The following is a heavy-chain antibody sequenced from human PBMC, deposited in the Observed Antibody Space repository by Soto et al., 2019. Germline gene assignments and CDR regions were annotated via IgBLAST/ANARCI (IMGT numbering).Heavy chain of an antibody. Sequence: PGESLKISCKGSGYSFTSYWIGWVRQMPGKGLEWMGIIYPGDSDTRYSPSFQGQVTISADKSISTAYLQWSSLKASDTAVYYCARSPKPDAYCGGDCYSRDYYFDYWGQGTLVTVSS. CDR1: GYSFTSYW. CDR3: ARSPKPDAYCGGDCYSRDYYFDY. CDR2: IYPGDSDT. D-gene: IGHD2-21*01. V-gene: IGHV5-51*01. J-gene: IGHJ4*02.